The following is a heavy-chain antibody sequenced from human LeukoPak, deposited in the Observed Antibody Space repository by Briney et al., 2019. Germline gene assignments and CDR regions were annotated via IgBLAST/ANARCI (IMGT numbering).Heavy chain of an antibody. CDR1: GYSISSGYY. CDR2: IYHSGST. Sequence: SETLSLTCTVSGYSISSGYYWGWIRQPPGKGLEWIGSIYHSGSTYYNPSLKSRVTISVDTSKNQFSLKLSSVTAADTAAYYCARDPLGPDYWGQGTLVTVSS. CDR3: ARDPLGPDY. V-gene: IGHV4-38-2*02. J-gene: IGHJ4*02.